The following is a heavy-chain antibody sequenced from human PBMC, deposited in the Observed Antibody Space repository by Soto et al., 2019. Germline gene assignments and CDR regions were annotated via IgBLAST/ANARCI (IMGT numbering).Heavy chain of an antibody. CDR1: GFTFSSYA. D-gene: IGHD3-10*01. CDR2: ISYDGSNK. Sequence: QVQLVESGGGVVQPGRSLRLSCAASGFTFSSYAMHWVRQAPGKGLEWVALISYDGSNKYYADSVKGRFTISRDNSNNTLYLQMNSLRGEDTAVYYCARAGKDCFDYWGQGTLVTVSS. CDR3: ARAGKDCFDY. V-gene: IGHV3-30-3*01. J-gene: IGHJ4*02.